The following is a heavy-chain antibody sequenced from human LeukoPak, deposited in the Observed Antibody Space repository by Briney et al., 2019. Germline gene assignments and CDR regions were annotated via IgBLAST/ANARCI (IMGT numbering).Heavy chain of an antibody. D-gene: IGHD6-6*01. Sequence: AGGSLRLSCAASGFTVSSNYMSWVRQAPGKGLEWVSVIYSGGSTYYADSVKGRFTISRDNSKNTLYLQMNSLRAEDTAVYYCARFHSSSSSSYYFDYWGQGTLVTVSS. CDR3: ARFHSSSSSSYYFDY. V-gene: IGHV3-53*01. CDR2: IYSGGST. CDR1: GFTVSSNY. J-gene: IGHJ4*02.